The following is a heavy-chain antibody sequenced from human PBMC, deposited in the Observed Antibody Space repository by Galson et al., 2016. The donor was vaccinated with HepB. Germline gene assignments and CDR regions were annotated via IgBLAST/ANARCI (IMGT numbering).Heavy chain of an antibody. D-gene: IGHD3-9*01. CDR3: ARRYFDWLLGGWFDP. CDR2: IYYSGST. CDR1: GGSISSSDYY. V-gene: IGHV4-39*07. J-gene: IGHJ5*02. Sequence: SETLSLTCTVSGGSISSSDYYWGWIRQPPGKGLEWIGSIYYSGSTYYNPSLKSRVTMSIDTSKSQFSLKLTSVTAADTAVYYCARRYFDWLLGGWFDPWGQGTLVTVSS.